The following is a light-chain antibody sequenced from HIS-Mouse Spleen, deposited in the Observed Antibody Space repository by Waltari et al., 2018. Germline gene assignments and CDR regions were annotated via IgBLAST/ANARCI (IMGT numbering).Light chain of an antibody. J-gene: IGLJ1*01. CDR3: SSYAGSNNSLYV. V-gene: IGLV2-8*01. Sequence: QSALTQPPSASGSPGQSVTISCTVNRSDVGGSNYVSWYQQHPGKAPKLMIYEVSKRPSGVPDRFSGSKSGNTASLTVSGLQAEDEADYYCSSYAGSNNSLYVFGTGTKVTVL. CDR2: EVS. CDR1: RSDVGGSNY.